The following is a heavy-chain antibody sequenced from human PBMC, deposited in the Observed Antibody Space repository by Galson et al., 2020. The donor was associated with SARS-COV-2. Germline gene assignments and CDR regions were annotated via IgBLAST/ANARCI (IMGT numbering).Heavy chain of an antibody. Sequence: GESLKISCKGSGYSFTSYWIGWVRQMPGKGLEWMGIIYPGDSDTRYSPSFQGQVTISADKSISTAYLQWSSLKASDTAMYYCARQAMAINYYYYMDVWGKGTTVTVSS. V-gene: IGHV5-51*01. D-gene: IGHD5-18*01. CDR3: ARQAMAINYYYYMDV. J-gene: IGHJ6*03. CDR1: GYSFTSYW. CDR2: IYPGDSDT.